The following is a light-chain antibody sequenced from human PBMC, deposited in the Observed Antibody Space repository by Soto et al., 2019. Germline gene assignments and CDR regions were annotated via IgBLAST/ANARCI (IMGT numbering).Light chain of an antibody. J-gene: IGKJ1*01. CDR2: GAS. CDR1: QSVRSSY. CDR3: QQYGSSSWT. Sequence: EILLTQSPGTLSLSPGERATLSCRASQSVRSSYLAWYQQKPGQAPRLLIYGASSRATGIPDRFSGSGSGTDFTLTISRLEPEDFAVYYCQQYGSSSWTFGQGTKVDIK. V-gene: IGKV3-20*01.